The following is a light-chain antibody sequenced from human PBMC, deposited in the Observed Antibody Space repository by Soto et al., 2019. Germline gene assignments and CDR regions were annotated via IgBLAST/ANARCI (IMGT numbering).Light chain of an antibody. CDR1: QTISTY. CDR3: QHSYSTPRT. J-gene: IGKJ4*01. CDR2: DAS. Sequence: DIRMTQSPSSLSASLGDRVTITCRASQTISTYLNWYQQRPGKAPKLLIYDASRLQNAVPSRFSGSGSGTDFTLTITSLQPKDFATYYCQHSYSTPRTFGGGTRVESK. V-gene: IGKV1-39*01.